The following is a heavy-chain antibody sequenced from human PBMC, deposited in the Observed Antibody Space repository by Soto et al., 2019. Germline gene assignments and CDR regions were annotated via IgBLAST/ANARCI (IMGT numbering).Heavy chain of an antibody. CDR3: ARLGIAVSAAFDY. CDR1: GFTFSSYE. Sequence: PRGSMRLSCGAAGFTFSSYELNWVSQATGKGLEWVSYISSSGSTIYYADSVKGRFTISRDNAKNSLYLETNSQRAEAPAVYYCARLGIAVSAAFDYWGQGTLVTVSS. D-gene: IGHD6-19*01. CDR2: ISSSGSTI. J-gene: IGHJ4*02. V-gene: IGHV3-48*03.